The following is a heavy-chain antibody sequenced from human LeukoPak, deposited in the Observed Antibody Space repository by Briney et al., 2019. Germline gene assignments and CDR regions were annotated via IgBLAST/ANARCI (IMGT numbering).Heavy chain of an antibody. CDR2: IKQDGSEK. Sequence: GGSLRLSCAASGFTFSSYWMSWVRQAPGKGLEWVANIKQDGSEKYYVDSVKGRFTISRDNAKNSLYLQMNSLRAEDTAVYYCARDRGYYYDSSGYYTGDYMDVWGKGTTVTISS. J-gene: IGHJ6*03. D-gene: IGHD3-22*01. V-gene: IGHV3-7*01. CDR1: GFTFSSYW. CDR3: ARDRGYYYDSSGYYTGDYMDV.